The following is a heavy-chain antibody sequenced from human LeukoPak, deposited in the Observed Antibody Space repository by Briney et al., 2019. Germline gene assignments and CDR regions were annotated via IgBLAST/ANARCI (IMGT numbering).Heavy chain of an antibody. CDR2: ISSSSSYT. CDR1: GFTFSDYY. D-gene: IGHD6-13*01. V-gene: IGHV3-11*06. J-gene: IGHJ4*02. CDR3: ARELIAAAGNDY. Sequence: GGSLRLSCAASGFTFSDYYMSWIRQAPGKGLEWVSYISSSSSYTNYADSVKGRFTISRDNAKNSLYLHMNSLRAEDTAVYYCARELIAAAGNDYWGQGTLVTVSS.